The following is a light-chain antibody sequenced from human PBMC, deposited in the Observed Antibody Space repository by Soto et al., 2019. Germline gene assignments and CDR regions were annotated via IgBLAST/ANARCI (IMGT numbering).Light chain of an antibody. CDR2: GNA. J-gene: IGLJ1*01. V-gene: IGLV1-40*01. CDR1: SSNIGAGYD. CDR3: QSYDRSLSGYV. Sequence: QSVLTQPPSVSGAPGQRIIISCTGSSSNIGAGYDVHWYKQFPGAAPKLLIYGNANRPSGVPDRISGSKSGTSASLAITGLQAEDEADYYCQSYDRSLSGYVFGTGTKVTVL.